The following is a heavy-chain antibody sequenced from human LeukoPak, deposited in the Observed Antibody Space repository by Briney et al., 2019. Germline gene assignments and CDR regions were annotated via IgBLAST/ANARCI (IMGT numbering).Heavy chain of an antibody. CDR3: AREEGEGLNFDY. CDR1: GFTFSSYS. CDR2: ISSSSSYI. V-gene: IGHV3-21*01. D-gene: IGHD3-16*01. Sequence: GGSLRLSCAASGFTFSSYSMNWVRQAPGKGLEWVSSISSSSSYIYYADSVKGRFTISRDNAKNSLYLQMNSLRAEDTAVYYCAREEGEGLNFDYWGQGTLVTVSS. J-gene: IGHJ4*02.